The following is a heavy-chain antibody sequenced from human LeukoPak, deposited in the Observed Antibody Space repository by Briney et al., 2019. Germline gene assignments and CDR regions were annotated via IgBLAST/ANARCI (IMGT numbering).Heavy chain of an antibody. Sequence: ASVKVSCKASGHTFTGYFMHWVRQAPGQGLEWVGWINPNSGGTKYAQKFQGRVTMTRDTSISTAYMELSSLRSDDSAVYYFARDPTPGAVIYYFDYWGQGTVVTVSS. CDR2: INPNSGGT. J-gene: IGHJ4*02. V-gene: IGHV1-2*02. CDR1: GHTFTGYF. D-gene: IGHD3-10*01. CDR3: ARDPTPGAVIYYFDY.